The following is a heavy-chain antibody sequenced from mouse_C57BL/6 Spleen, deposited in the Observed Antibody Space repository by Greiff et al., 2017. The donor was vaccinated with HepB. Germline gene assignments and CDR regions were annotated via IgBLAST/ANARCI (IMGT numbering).Heavy chain of an antibody. CDR3: ERHSWFAY. V-gene: IGHV10-1*01. CDR2: IRSKSNNYAT. Sequence: EVLLVESGGGLVQPTGSLKLSCAASGFSFTTYAMNWVRQAPGKGLEWVARIRSKSNNYATYYADSVKDRFTITRDDSESMLYLKMNNLKTEDTAMYYCERHSWFAYWGQGTLVTVSA. CDR1: GFSFTTYA. J-gene: IGHJ3*01.